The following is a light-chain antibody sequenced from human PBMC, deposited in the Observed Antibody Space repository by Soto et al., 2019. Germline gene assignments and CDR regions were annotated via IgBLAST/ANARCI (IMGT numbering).Light chain of an antibody. V-gene: IGLV2-14*01. CDR1: SRDVGGYNY. CDR3: SSYTSSSTLDYV. Sequence: QSVLTQPASVSGSPGQSITISCTGTSRDVGGYNYVSWYQQHPGKAPKLMIYEVSNRPSGVSNRFSGSKSGNTASLTISGLQAEDEADYYRSSYTSSSTLDYVFGTGTKLTVL. J-gene: IGLJ1*01. CDR2: EVS.